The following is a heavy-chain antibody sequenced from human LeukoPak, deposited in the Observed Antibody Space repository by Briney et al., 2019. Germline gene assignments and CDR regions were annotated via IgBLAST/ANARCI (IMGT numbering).Heavy chain of an antibody. D-gene: IGHD3-16*02. J-gene: IGHJ4*02. CDR3: AKAFPYDYVWGSYHDY. CDR2: IRYDGSNK. V-gene: IGHV3-30*02. Sequence: GGSLRLSCAASGFTFSSYGMHWVRQAPGKGLEWVAFIRYDGSNKYYADSVKGRFTISRDNSKNTLYLQMNSLRAEDTAVYYCAKAFPYDYVWGSYHDYWGQGTLVTVSS. CDR1: GFTFSSYG.